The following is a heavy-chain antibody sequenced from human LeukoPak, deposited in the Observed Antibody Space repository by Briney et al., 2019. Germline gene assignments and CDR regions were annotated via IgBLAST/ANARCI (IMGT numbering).Heavy chain of an antibody. J-gene: IGHJ6*04. V-gene: IGHV1-69*02. D-gene: IGHD5-12*01. CDR2: IIPILGIA. Sequence: ASVKVSCKASGGTFSSYTISWVRQAPGQGLEWMGRIIPILGIANYAQKFQGRVTITADKSTSTAYMELSSLRSEDTAVYYCARASIVATISYYYYGMDVWGKGTTVTVSS. CDR3: ARASIVATISYYYYGMDV. CDR1: GGTFSSYT.